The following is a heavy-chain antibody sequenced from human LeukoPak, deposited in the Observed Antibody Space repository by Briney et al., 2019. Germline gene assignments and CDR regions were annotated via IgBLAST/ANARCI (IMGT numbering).Heavy chain of an antibody. V-gene: IGHV3-23*01. D-gene: IGHD5-12*01. CDR2: MNNGPGAT. CDR1: GFSFSTSP. CDR3: AKTHYDLLDV. Sequence: GGSLRLSCAASGFSFSTSPMSWVRQPPGKGLEWVSAMNNGPGATFYRDSVRGRFTISRDDSKSTLYLQMNSLRAEDTGTYYCAKTHYDLLDVWGQGTTVTVAS. J-gene: IGHJ6*02.